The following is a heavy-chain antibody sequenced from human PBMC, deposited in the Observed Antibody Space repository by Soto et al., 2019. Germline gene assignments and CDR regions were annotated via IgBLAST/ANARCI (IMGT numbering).Heavy chain of an antibody. D-gene: IGHD3-22*01. CDR2: ISYDGSNK. CDR1: GFTFSSYA. Sequence: GGSLRLSCAASGFTFSSYAMHWVRQAPGKGLEWVAVISYDGSNKYYADSVKGRFTISRDNSKNTLYLQMNSLRAEDTAVYYCARDGDSSGYSSYFDYWGQGTLVTVSS. J-gene: IGHJ4*02. V-gene: IGHV3-30-3*01. CDR3: ARDGDSSGYSSYFDY.